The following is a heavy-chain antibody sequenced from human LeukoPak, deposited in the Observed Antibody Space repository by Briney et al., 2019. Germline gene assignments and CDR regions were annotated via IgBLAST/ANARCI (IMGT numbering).Heavy chain of an antibody. CDR2: IYYSGST. J-gene: IGHJ4*02. V-gene: IGHV4-59*08. CDR3: ARLSFSGYAIDY. Sequence: SETLSLTCTVSGGSISSYYWSWIRQPPGKGLEWIGYIYYSGSTNYNPSLKSRVTISVDTSKNQFSLKLSSVTAADTAVYYCARLSFSGYAIDYWGQGTLVTVSS. CDR1: GGSISSYY. D-gene: IGHD3-22*01.